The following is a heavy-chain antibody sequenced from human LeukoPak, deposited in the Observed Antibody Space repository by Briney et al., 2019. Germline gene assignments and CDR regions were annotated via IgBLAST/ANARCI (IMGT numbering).Heavy chain of an antibody. J-gene: IGHJ2*01. CDR3: ARGGFCRSSMCSLWYFDL. V-gene: IGHV3-48*01. D-gene: IGHD2-2*01. CDR2: INGVNDTV. CDR1: GFVFSNYD. Sequence: GGSLRLSCAASGFVFSNYDIKLVRQSPGQGLEWISYINGVNDTVYYADSVKGRFTISRDNAKNSLYLQLNSLRVEDTGVYFCARGGFCRSSMCSLWYFDLWGRGTLVTVSS.